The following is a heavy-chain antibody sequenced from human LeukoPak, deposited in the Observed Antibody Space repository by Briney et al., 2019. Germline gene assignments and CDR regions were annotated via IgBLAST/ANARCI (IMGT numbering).Heavy chain of an antibody. D-gene: IGHD6-13*01. CDR3: AKDILAAAGTSYYGMDV. CDR2: ISWDGGST. CDR1: GFTFDDYT. Sequence: GGSLRLSCAASGFTFDDYTMHWVRQAPGKGLEWVSLISWDGGSTYYADSVKGRFTISRDNSKNSLYLQMNSLRTEDIALYYCAKDILAAAGTSYYGMDVWGQGTTVTVPS. V-gene: IGHV3-43*01. J-gene: IGHJ6*02.